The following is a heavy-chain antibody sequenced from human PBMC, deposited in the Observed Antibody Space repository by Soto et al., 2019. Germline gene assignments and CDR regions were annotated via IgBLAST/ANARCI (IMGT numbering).Heavy chain of an antibody. J-gene: IGHJ5*02. CDR3: ARIYDSSGYYYGNNWFDP. Sequence: PSETLSLTCAVYGGSFSGYYWTWIRQPPGTGLEWIGEINHSGSTNYNPSLKSRVTISVDTSKNQFSLKLTSVTAADTAVYYCARIYDSSGYYYGNNWFDPWGQGTLVTVSS. V-gene: IGHV4-34*01. D-gene: IGHD3-22*01. CDR2: INHSGST. CDR1: GGSFSGYY.